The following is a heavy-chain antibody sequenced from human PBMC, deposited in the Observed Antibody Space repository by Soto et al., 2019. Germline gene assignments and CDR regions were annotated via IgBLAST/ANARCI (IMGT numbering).Heavy chain of an antibody. D-gene: IGHD6-19*01. J-gene: IGHJ5*02. V-gene: IGHV3-23*01. CDR2: ISGSGGTT. Sequence: GGSLRLSCAASGFTFSTYAMTWVRQAPGKGLEWVSGISGSGGTTYYADSVKGRFTVSRDNSQNTLYLQMNSLRVEDTAVYYCAKTSVTVAGNWFDPWGQGTLVTVSS. CDR3: AKTSVTVAGNWFDP. CDR1: GFTFSTYA.